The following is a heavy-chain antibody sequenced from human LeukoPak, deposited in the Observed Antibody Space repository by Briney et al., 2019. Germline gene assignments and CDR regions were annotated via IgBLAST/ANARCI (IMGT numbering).Heavy chain of an antibody. CDR1: GYTFTSYG. Sequence: GASVKVSCKASGYTFTSYGISWLRQAPGRGLEWMGWISAYNGNTNYAQKLQGRVTMTTDTSTSTAYMELRSLRSDDTAVYYCARDPGGYGSGSYGRDYWGQGTLVTVSS. V-gene: IGHV1-18*01. J-gene: IGHJ4*02. CDR2: ISAYNGNT. D-gene: IGHD3-10*01. CDR3: ARDPGGYGSGSYGRDY.